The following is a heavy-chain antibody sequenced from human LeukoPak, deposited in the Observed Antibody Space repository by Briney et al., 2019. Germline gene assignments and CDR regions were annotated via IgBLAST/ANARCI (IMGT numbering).Heavy chain of an antibody. Sequence: SVKVSCKASGGTFSSYAISWVRQAPGQGLEWMGRIIPIFGTANYAQKFQGRVTITTDESTSTAYMELRSRRSEDTAVYYCARAAAGYYDSSGYYFFDYWGQGTLVTVSS. CDR1: GGTFSSYA. V-gene: IGHV1-69*05. J-gene: IGHJ4*02. CDR3: ARAAAGYYDSSGYYFFDY. D-gene: IGHD3-22*01. CDR2: IIPIFGTA.